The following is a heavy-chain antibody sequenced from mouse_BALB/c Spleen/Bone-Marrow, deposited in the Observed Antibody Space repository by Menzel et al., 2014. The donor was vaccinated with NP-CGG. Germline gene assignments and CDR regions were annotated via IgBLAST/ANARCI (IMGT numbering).Heavy chain of an antibody. CDR2: ISYDGSN. Sequence: EVQLQQSGPGLVKPSQSLSLTCSVTGYSITSGYYWNWIRRFPGNKLEWMGYISYDGSNDSNPSLKNRISITRDTSKNQFFLKLNSVTTEDTATYYCARGFITTVVPFAYWGQGTLVTVSA. V-gene: IGHV3-6*02. CDR1: GYSITSGYY. CDR3: ARGFITTVVPFAY. D-gene: IGHD1-1*01. J-gene: IGHJ3*01.